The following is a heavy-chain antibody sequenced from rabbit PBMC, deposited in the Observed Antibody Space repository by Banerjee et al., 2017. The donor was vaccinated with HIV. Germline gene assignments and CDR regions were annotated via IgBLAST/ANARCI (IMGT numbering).Heavy chain of an antibody. CDR1: GFSFSNTYY. Sequence: QEQLVESGGGLVKPGGTLTLTCTASGFSFSNTYYMCWVRQAPGKGLEWIGCILTASSGSTYYASWVTGRFTISRSTRLNTVDLKMTSLTVADTATYFCARESTDWYYFNLWGPGTLVTVS. V-gene: IGHV1S43*01. J-gene: IGHJ4*01. CDR3: ARESTDWYYFNL. CDR2: ILTASSGST. D-gene: IGHD7-1*01.